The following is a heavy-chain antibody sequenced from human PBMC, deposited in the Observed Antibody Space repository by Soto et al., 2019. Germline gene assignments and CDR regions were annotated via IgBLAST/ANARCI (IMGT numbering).Heavy chain of an antibody. CDR2: ISGSGGST. CDR3: VKDLRSFRITIFGVVPVLLSS. J-gene: IGHJ5*02. Sequence: PGGSLRLACAGSGFCLARYAMGYVRQAPRKGLEWVSAISGSGGSTYYADSVKGRFTISRDNSKNTLYLQMNSLRAEDTAVYYCVKDLRSFRITIFGVVPVLLSSSGQGSLVT. CDR1: GFCLARYA. V-gene: IGHV3-23*01. D-gene: IGHD3-3*01.